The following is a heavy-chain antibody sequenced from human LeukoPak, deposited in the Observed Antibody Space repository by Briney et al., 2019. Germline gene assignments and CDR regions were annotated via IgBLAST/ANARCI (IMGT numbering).Heavy chain of an antibody. CDR1: GYTFSYSY. D-gene: IGHD3-3*02. CDR3: ARVRLADERAWAY. V-gene: IGHV1-2*02. Sequence: ASVTLSFNASGYTFSYSYIHWVRHAPGQGLEYVGWITPTSGDTYSQHRFQGRVTMTRDASISTAYMELSSLRSDDTAVYFCARVRLADERAWAYWGQGTLVTVSS. CDR2: ITPTSGDT. J-gene: IGHJ4*02.